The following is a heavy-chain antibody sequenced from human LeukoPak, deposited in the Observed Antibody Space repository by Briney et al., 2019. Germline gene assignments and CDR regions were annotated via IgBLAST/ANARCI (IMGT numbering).Heavy chain of an antibody. J-gene: IGHJ6*02. CDR2: ISSSSSYI. Sequence: GGSLRLYCAASGFTFSSYSMNWVRQAPGKGLEWVSSISSSSSYIYYADSVKGRFTISRDNAKNSLYLQMNSLRAEDTAVYYCASLNYDFWSGYLHYYGMDVWGQGTTVTVSS. V-gene: IGHV3-21*01. CDR3: ASLNYDFWSGYLHYYGMDV. D-gene: IGHD3-3*01. CDR1: GFTFSSYS.